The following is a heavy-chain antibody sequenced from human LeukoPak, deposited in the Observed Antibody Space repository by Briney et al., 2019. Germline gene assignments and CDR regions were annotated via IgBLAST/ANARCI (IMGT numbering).Heavy chain of an antibody. D-gene: IGHD1-1*01. CDR3: ARDRVNWNDVGGLFHY. J-gene: IGHJ4*02. V-gene: IGHV3-53*01. CDR2: IYSGGKT. Sequence: PGGSLRLSCAASGFTVSTNYMSWVRQAPGKGLEGVSLIYSGGKTNYADSVKGRFTISRDNSKNTLYLQMNSLSAEDTAVYYCARDRVNWNDVGGLFHYWGQGTLVTVTS. CDR1: GFTVSTNY.